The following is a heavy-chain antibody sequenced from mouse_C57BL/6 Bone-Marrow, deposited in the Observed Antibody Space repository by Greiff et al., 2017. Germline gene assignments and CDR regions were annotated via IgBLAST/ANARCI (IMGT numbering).Heavy chain of an antibody. V-gene: IGHV1-82*01. CDR3: AREEVYYGSGYDWYFDV. CDR1: GYAFSSSW. Sequence: QVQLQQSGPELVKPGASVKISCKASGYAFSSSWMNWVKQRPGKGLEWIGRIYPGDGDTNYNGKFKGKATLTADKSSSTAYMQLSSLTSEDSAVYCCAREEVYYGSGYDWYFDVWGTGTTVTVSS. D-gene: IGHD1-1*01. J-gene: IGHJ1*03. CDR2: IYPGDGDT.